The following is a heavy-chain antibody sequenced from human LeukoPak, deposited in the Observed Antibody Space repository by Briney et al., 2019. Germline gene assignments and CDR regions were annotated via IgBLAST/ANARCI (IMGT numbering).Heavy chain of an antibody. Sequence: GESLKISCKGSGYSFTNYWIGWVGQMPGKGLEWMGIIYPGDSDTRISPSFQDQVTISADKSTTTAYLQWSRLKASDTAMYYCARRQYYHSGSDAFHIWGQGTMVTVSS. CDR1: GYSFTNYW. CDR3: ARRQYYHSGSDAFHI. J-gene: IGHJ3*02. CDR2: IYPGDSDT. V-gene: IGHV5-51*01. D-gene: IGHD1-26*01.